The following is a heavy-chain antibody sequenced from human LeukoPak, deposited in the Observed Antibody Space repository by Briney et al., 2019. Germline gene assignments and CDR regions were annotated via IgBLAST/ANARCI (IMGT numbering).Heavy chain of an antibody. J-gene: IGHJ6*02. Sequence: GGSLRLSCEAAGFTFSNYAMHWVRQAPGKGREGVAVIWYDGSNDYYANSVKGRFTISRDNAKNSLYLQMNSLRAEDTAVYYCAKVNNDLNGMDVWGQGTTVTVSS. CDR3: AKVNNDLNGMDV. D-gene: IGHD3-3*01. CDR2: IWYDGSND. CDR1: GFTFSNYA. V-gene: IGHV3-33*03.